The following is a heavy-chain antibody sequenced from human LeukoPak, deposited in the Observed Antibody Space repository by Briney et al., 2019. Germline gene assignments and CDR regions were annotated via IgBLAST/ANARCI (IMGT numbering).Heavy chain of an antibody. D-gene: IGHD3-10*01. CDR1: GGSINSYY. V-gene: IGHV4-59*01. J-gene: IGHJ3*02. Sequence: PSETLSLTCTVSGGSINSYYWTWSRQPPGKGLEWIGYISYSGSTNYNPSLKSRVTISEDTSKTQFHLRLRSVTAADTAVYYCAAGGYYGSGAFHIWGQGTTVTVSS. CDR3: AAGGYYGSGAFHI. CDR2: ISYSGST.